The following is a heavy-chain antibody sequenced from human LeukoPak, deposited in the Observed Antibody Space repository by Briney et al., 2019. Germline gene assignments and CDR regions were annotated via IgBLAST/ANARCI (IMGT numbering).Heavy chain of an antibody. CDR3: ARDSTTMVRGVIDY. V-gene: IGHV3-33*01. CDR1: GFTFSSYG. Sequence: GGSLRLSCAASGFTFSSYGMHWVRQAPGKGLEWVAVIWYDGSNKYYADSVKGRFTISRDNSKNTLYLQMNSLRAEDTAVYYCARDSTTMVRGVIDYWGQGTLVTGSS. D-gene: IGHD3-10*01. J-gene: IGHJ4*02. CDR2: IWYDGSNK.